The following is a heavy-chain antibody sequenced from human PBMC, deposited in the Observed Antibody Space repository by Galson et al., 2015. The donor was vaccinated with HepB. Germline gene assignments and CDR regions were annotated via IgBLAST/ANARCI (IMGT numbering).Heavy chain of an antibody. CDR3: ARDLVRPYEPDY. V-gene: IGHV3-21*01. D-gene: IGHD6-6*01. CDR2: ISSSSSYI. Sequence: SLRLSCAASGFTFSSYSMNWVRQAPGKGLEWVSSISSSSSYIYYADSVKGRFTISRDNAKNSLYLQMNSLRAEDTAVYYCARDLVRPYEPDYWGQGTLVTVSS. CDR1: GFTFSSYS. J-gene: IGHJ4*02.